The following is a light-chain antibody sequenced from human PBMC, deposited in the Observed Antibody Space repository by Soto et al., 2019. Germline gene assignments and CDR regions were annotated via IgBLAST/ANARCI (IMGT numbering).Light chain of an antibody. CDR1: SSDIGHYDY. J-gene: IGLJ1*01. CDR3: CSLTTSQTHV. CDR2: HVT. Sequence: QSALTQPASVSGSPGQSITISCTGTSSDIGHYDYVSWYQQHPGKAPKLMIYHVTYRPSEVSNRYSGSKSGNSASLTISGLQADDEGDYYCCSLTTSQTHVFGSATKVTVL. V-gene: IGLV2-14*03.